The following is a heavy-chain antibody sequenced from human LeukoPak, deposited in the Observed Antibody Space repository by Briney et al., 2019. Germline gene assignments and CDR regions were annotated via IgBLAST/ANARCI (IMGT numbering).Heavy chain of an antibody. J-gene: IGHJ4*02. D-gene: IGHD6-19*01. CDR1: GGPISSYY. Sequence: PSETLSLTCTVSGGPISSYYWSWIRQPPGKGLEWIGYIYYSGSTNYNPSLKSRVTISVDTSKNQFSLKLSSVTAAGTAVYYCARASTVAGIDYWGQGTLVTVSS. V-gene: IGHV4-59*01. CDR2: IYYSGST. CDR3: ARASTVAGIDY.